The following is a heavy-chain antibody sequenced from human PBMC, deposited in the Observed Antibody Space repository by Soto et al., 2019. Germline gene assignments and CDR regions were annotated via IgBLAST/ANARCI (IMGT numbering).Heavy chain of an antibody. CDR3: ARTPQHMEYQPAWWFDP. CDR2: IYYSGST. V-gene: IGHV4-39*01. CDR1: GGSISSSSYY. J-gene: IGHJ5*02. Sequence: QLQLQESGPGLVKPPETLSLTCTVSGGSISSSSYYWGWIRQPPGKGLEWIGSIYYSGSTYYNPSLKGRVTISADTSKNQFSLKLSSVTAADTAVYYCARTPQHMEYQPAWWFDPWGQGTLVTVSS. D-gene: IGHD2-2*01.